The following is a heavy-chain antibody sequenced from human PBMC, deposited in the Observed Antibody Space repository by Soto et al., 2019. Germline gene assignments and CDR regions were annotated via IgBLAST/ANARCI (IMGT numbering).Heavy chain of an antibody. D-gene: IGHD4-17*01. CDR2: IWFDGSNE. CDR3: AKDAAVSRRYYYSSYMDV. J-gene: IGHJ6*03. Sequence: GGSLRLSCAASGFTFSDSGMHWVRQAPGKGLEWVAVIWFDGSNEYYAHSVKGRFIISRDNSKNTLYLQMNSLRVEDTAVYYCAKDAAVSRRYYYSSYMDVWGKGTTVTVSS. CDR1: GFTFSDSG. V-gene: IGHV3-33*06.